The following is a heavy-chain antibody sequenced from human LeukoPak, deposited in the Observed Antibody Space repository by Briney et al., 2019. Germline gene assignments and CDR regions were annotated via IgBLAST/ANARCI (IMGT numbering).Heavy chain of an antibody. J-gene: IGHJ5*02. V-gene: IGHV3-23*01. Sequence: PGGSLRLSCAASGFAFSSNGMNWVRQAPGKGLEWVSAISGSGGSTYYADSVKGRFTISRDNSKNTLYLQMNSLRAEDTTVYYCAKTLADPWGQGTLVTVSS. CDR2: ISGSGGST. CDR3: AKTLADP. CDR1: GFAFSSNG.